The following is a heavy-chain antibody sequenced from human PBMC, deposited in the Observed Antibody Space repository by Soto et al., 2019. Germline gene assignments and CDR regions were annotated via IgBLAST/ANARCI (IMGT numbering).Heavy chain of an antibody. CDR1: GRSVSSGCYY. Sequence: PXETLSLTWTDSGRSVSSGCYYWTWIRQHPGRGLEWIVYIYHIGSPYYNPSLESRVTISLDTSKNQFSLNLTYVTAADTAIYYCVRDRDLESSGHWFDTWGQGTLVTVS. D-gene: IGHD6-19*01. CDR2: IYHIGSP. V-gene: IGHV4-31*02. CDR3: VRDRDLESSGHWFDT. J-gene: IGHJ5*02.